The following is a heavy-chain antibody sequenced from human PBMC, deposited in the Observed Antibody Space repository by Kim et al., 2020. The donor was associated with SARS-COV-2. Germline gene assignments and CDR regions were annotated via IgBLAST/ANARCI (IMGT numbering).Heavy chain of an antibody. CDR3: ARDEVVPAASILWYYYGMDV. Sequence: GGSLRLSCAASGFTFSSYEMNWVRQAPGKGLEWVSYISSSGSTIYYADSVKGRFTISRDNAKNSLYLQMNSLRAEDTAVYYCARDEVVPAASILWYYYGMDVWGQGTTVTVSS. CDR1: GFTFSSYE. J-gene: IGHJ6*02. CDR2: ISSSGSTI. D-gene: IGHD2-2*01. V-gene: IGHV3-48*03.